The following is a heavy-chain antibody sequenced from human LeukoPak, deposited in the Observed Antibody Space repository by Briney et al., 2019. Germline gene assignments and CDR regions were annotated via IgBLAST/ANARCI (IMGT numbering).Heavy chain of an antibody. CDR1: GGSFSGYY. V-gene: IGHV4-34*01. CDR2: INHSGST. Sequence: SETLPLTCAVYGGSFSGYYWSWIRQPPGKGLEWIGEINHSGSTNYNPSLKSRVTISVDTSKNQFSLKLSSVTAADTAVYYCARRGYGDYREQIDYWGQGTLVTVSS. D-gene: IGHD4-17*01. CDR3: ARRGYGDYREQIDY. J-gene: IGHJ4*02.